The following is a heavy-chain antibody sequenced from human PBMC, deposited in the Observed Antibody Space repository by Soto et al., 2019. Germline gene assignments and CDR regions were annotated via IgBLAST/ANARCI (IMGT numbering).Heavy chain of an antibody. J-gene: IGHJ6*04. D-gene: IGHD1-26*01. CDR3: ARGDGSVTAGYYYYGMAV. CDR1: CCSISSYY. CDR2: IYYSGST. V-gene: IGHV4-59*01. Sequence: PSETLSLTCTVSCCSISSYYWSWIRQPPGKGLEWIAYIYYSGSTNYNPSPKSRATISVDTSKNQFSLKLSSVTAADTAVYYCARGDGSVTAGYYYYGMAVWGKGPTVTVSS.